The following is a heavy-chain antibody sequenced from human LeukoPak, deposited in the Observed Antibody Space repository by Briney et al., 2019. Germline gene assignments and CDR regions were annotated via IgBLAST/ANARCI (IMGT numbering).Heavy chain of an antibody. CDR3: ARRAASGRYFDY. V-gene: IGHV3-21*04. CDR2: ISSSSSYI. CDR1: GFTFSSYS. D-gene: IGHD6-13*01. Sequence: GGSLRLSCAASGFTFSSYSMNWVRQAPGKGLEWVSSISSSSSYIYYADSVKGRFTISRDNAKNSLYLQMNSLRAEDTAVYYCARRAASGRYFDYWGQGTPVTVSS. J-gene: IGHJ4*02.